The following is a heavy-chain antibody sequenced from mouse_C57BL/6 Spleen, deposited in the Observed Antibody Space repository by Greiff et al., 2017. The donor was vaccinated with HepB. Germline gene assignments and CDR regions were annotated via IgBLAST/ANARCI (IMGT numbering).Heavy chain of an antibody. CDR2: IYPGSGST. CDR1: GYTFTSYW. Sequence: QVHVKQPGAELVKPGASVKMSCKASGYTFTSYWITWVKQRPGQGLEWIGDIYPGSGSTNYNEKFKSKATLTVDTSSSTAYMQLSSLTSEDSAVYYCAREDYYGSFDYWGQGTTLTVSS. CDR3: AREDYYGSFDY. D-gene: IGHD1-1*01. J-gene: IGHJ2*01. V-gene: IGHV1-55*01.